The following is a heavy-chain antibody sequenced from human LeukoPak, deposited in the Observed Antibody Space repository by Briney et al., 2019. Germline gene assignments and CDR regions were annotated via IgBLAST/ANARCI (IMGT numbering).Heavy chain of an antibody. V-gene: IGHV4-34*01. J-gene: IGHJ2*01. D-gene: IGHD2-2*01. CDR1: GGSFSGYY. CDR3: ARGRRPNCSSTSCYYADL. Sequence: SETLSLTCAVYGGSFSGYYWSWIRQPPGKGLEWIGEINHSGSTNYNPSLKSRVTISVDTSKSQFSLKLSSVTAADTAVYYCARGRRPNCSSTSCYYADLWGRGTLVTVSS. CDR2: INHSGST.